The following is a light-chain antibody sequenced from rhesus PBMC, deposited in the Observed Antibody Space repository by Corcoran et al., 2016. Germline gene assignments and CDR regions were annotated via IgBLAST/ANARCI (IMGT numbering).Light chain of an antibody. V-gene: IGKV4-1*01. CDR1: QSLLYSSNNKNY. CDR3: QQYYSTPLT. J-gene: IGKJ4*01. Sequence: DIVMTQSPDSLAVSLGERVTINCKSSQSLLYSSNNKNYLAWYQQKPGQAPKLTIYWASTRESGVPNRCSGRGSGTDFTLTISGLQAEDVAVYYCQQYYSTPLTFGGGTKVEIK. CDR2: WAS.